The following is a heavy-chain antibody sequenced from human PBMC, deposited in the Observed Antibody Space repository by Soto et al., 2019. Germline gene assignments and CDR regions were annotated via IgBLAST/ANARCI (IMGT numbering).Heavy chain of an antibody. D-gene: IGHD4-17*01. J-gene: IGHJ6*02. Sequence: QVQLVESGGGEVQPGRSLTLSCAASGFTFSTYCMHWVRQTPGKGLEWVAVISYDGTNKFYSDSVKGRFTISRDNFKNTLTLQMNSLRADDTAVYSCAKDLQSYGDYDYYCYGMDVWGLGTRVTVSS. CDR3: AKDLQSYGDYDYYCYGMDV. CDR2: ISYDGTNK. V-gene: IGHV3-30*18. CDR1: GFTFSTYC.